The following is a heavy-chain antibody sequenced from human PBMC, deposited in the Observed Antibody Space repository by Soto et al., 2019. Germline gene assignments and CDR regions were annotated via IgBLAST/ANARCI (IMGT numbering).Heavy chain of an antibody. D-gene: IGHD3-3*01. CDR1: GFSLSNARMG. CDR2: IFSNDEK. Sequence: SGSTLVNPTETLTLTCTVSGFSLSNARMGVSWIRQPPGKALEWLAHIFSNDEKSYSTSLKSRLTISKDTSKSQVVLTMTNMDPVDTATYDCARIFKFGVVMSPYYYYGMDVWGQGT. J-gene: IGHJ6*02. CDR3: ARIFKFGVVMSPYYYYGMDV. V-gene: IGHV2-26*01.